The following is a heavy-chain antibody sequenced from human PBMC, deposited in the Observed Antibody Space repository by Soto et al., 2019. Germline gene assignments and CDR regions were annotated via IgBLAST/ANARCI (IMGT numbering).Heavy chain of an antibody. CDR1: GYSFTTHW. Sequence: PGESLKISCQGSGYSFTTHWIGWVRQMPGKGLEWMGNIYPGDSDTRFSPSFQGQVTISADKSINTAYLQWSSLKASDTGTYYCARRHGSRAFEYWGRGTLVTVSS. J-gene: IGHJ4*02. CDR2: IYPGDSDT. D-gene: IGHD2-2*01. V-gene: IGHV5-51*01. CDR3: ARRHGSRAFEY.